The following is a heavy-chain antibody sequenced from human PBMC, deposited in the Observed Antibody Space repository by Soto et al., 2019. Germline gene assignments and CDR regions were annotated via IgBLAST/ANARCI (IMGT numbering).Heavy chain of an antibody. CDR3: ARGSGYALAPDY. Sequence: EASVKVSCKASGHTFTNYAMHWVRQAPGQRLEWMGWINAGNGNTKYPQKFQGRVTITRDTSASTAYMELSSLSSEDTSVYYSARGSGYALAPDYWGQGTLVTVSS. CDR1: GHTFTNYA. V-gene: IGHV1-3*01. J-gene: IGHJ4*02. D-gene: IGHD5-12*01. CDR2: INAGNGNT.